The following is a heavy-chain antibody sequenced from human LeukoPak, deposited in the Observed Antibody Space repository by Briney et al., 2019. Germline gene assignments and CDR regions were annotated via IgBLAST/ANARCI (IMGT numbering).Heavy chain of an antibody. CDR1: SGSISSSNYY. D-gene: IGHD3-10*01. Sequence: SETLSLTCTVSSGSISSSNYYWSWIRQPAGKGLEWIGRISTIGITNYNPSLKTRVTMSVDTSKQQSSLKLSSVTAADTAVYYCARESELLWFGELRWFDPWGQGTLVTVSS. V-gene: IGHV4-61*02. CDR3: ARESELLWFGELRWFDP. CDR2: ISTIGIT. J-gene: IGHJ5*02.